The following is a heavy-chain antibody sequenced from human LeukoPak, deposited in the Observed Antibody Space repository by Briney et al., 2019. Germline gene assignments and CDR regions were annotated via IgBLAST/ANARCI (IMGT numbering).Heavy chain of an antibody. J-gene: IGHJ4*02. D-gene: IGHD5-18*01. CDR2: ISGSGGST. Sequence: PGGTLRLSCAASGFTFSSYAMTWVRQAPGKGLEWVSAISGSGGSTYNADSVKGRFTISRDNSKNTLYLQMNSLRAEDTAVYYCAKPLSIQLWFPFDYWGQGTLVTVSS. CDR3: AKPLSIQLWFPFDY. CDR1: GFTFSSYA. V-gene: IGHV3-23*01.